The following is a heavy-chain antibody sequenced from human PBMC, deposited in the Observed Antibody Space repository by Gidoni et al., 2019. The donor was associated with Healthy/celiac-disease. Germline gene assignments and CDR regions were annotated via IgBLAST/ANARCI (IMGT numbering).Heavy chain of an antibody. V-gene: IGHV3-9*01. CDR2: ISWNSGSI. J-gene: IGHJ6*02. D-gene: IGHD6-19*01. CDR1: GFTFDDYA. Sequence: EVQLVESGGGLVQPGRSLRLSCAASGFTFDDYAMHWVRQAPGKGLEWVSGISWNSGSIGYADSVKGRFTISRDNAKNSLCLQMNSLRAEDTALYYCAKDHLAYSSGWYYYYYGMDVWGQGTTVTVSS. CDR3: AKDHLAYSSGWYYYYYGMDV.